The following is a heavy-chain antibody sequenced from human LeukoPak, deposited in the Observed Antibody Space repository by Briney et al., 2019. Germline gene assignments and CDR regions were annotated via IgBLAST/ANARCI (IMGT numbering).Heavy chain of an antibody. Sequence: SETLSLTCTVSGGSISSSSYYWGWIRQPPGKGLEWIGSIYYSGSTYYNPSLKSRVTISVDTSKNQFSLKLSSVTAADTAVYYCARPVHYGGPITWGQGTLVTVSS. CDR2: IYYSGST. V-gene: IGHV4-39*01. CDR3: ARPVHYGGPIT. D-gene: IGHD4-23*01. J-gene: IGHJ5*02. CDR1: GGSISSSSYY.